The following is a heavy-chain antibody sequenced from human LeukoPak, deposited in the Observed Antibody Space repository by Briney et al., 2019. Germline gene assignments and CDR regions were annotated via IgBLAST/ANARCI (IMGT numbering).Heavy chain of an antibody. CDR1: GVSISSYY. D-gene: IGHD2-2*01. Sequence: SETLSLTCAVSGVSISSYYWTWIRQPAGKGLEWIGLIYTSGTTNYNPSVKSRVTMSVDTSKNQFSLKLNSVTAADTAVYYCASVGYCSSTSCWDYYFDYWGQGTLVTVSS. J-gene: IGHJ4*02. V-gene: IGHV4-4*07. CDR3: ASVGYCSSTSCWDYYFDY. CDR2: IYTSGTT.